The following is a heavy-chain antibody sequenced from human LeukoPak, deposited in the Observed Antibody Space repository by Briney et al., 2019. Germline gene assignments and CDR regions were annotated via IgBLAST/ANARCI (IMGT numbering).Heavy chain of an antibody. Sequence: PSETLSLSCAVYGGALSEGYWAWIRQPPGQGLQWIGEINYGGNTNYNPSLESRVTISVDRSNNEFSLKLRSLTAADTAVYYCAKSSTYYGLHPWGQGTLVTVSS. CDR1: GGALSEGY. CDR2: INYGGNT. V-gene: IGHV4-34*01. D-gene: IGHD4-17*01. CDR3: AKSSTYYGLHP. J-gene: IGHJ5*02.